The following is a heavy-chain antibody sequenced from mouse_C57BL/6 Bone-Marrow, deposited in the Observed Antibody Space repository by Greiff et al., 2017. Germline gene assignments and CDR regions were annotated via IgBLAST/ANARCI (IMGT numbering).Heavy chain of an antibody. CDR2: INPYNGGT. CDR3: ARGAY. J-gene: IGHJ3*01. CDR1: GYTFTDYY. V-gene: IGHV1-19*01. Sequence: VLLQQSGPVLVPPGASVKMSCKASGYTFTDYYMNWVQQSHGKSLEWIGVINPYNGGTSYNQKFKGKATVTVDTSSSTAYMGLNSLTAEDSAVYYCARGAYWGQGTLVTVSA.